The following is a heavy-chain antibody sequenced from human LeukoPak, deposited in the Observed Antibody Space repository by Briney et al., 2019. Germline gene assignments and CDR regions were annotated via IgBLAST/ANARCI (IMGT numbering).Heavy chain of an antibody. D-gene: IGHD3-10*01. J-gene: IGHJ4*02. CDR3: ARGGVSGGSGSYLDY. CDR2: IYSGGST. CDR1: GFTVSSNY. Sequence: GGSLRLSCAASGFTVSSNYMSWVRQAPGKGLEWVSVIYSGGSTYYADSVKGRFTISRDNSKNTLYLQMNSLRAEDTAVYYCARGGVSGGSGSYLDYWGQGTLVTVSS. V-gene: IGHV3-53*01.